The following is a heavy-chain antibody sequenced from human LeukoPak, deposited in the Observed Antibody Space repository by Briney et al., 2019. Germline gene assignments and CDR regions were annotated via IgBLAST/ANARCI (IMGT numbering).Heavy chain of an antibody. V-gene: IGHV4-34*01. CDR1: GGSFSGYY. CDR3: ARGRRLAQLVRPNYFDY. CDR2: INHSGST. D-gene: IGHD6-6*01. Sequence: SETLSLTCAVYGGSFSGYYWSWIRQPPGKGLEWIGEINHSGSTNYNPSLKSRVTISVDTSKNQFSLKLSSVTAADTAVYHCARGRRLAQLVRPNYFDYWGQGTWSPSPQ. J-gene: IGHJ4*02.